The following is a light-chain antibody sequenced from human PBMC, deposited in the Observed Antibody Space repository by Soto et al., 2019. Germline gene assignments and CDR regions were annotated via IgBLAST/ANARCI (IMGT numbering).Light chain of an antibody. CDR2: VTS. J-gene: IGKJ1*01. Sequence: EIVLTKSPGTLYLSPGERATLSCRASQSVSSSYVAWYQQKPGQAPRLLIYVTSSRATASPDRVSGSESGTDFTLTISRLEPEDFAVYYCQQYGSSSWTFGQGTKVEIK. V-gene: IGKV3-20*01. CDR1: QSVSSSY. CDR3: QQYGSSSWT.